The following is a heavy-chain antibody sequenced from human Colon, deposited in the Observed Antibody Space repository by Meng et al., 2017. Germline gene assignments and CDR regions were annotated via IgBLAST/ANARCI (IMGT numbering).Heavy chain of an antibody. J-gene: IGHJ6*02. D-gene: IGHD2/OR15-2a*01. V-gene: IGHV3-49*04. CDR2: IRRKAHGGTT. CDR1: GFTFGDYE. Sequence: GESLKISCTGSGFTFGDYEMSWVRQAPGKGLEWVGCIRRKAHGGTTEYAASVKGRFTISRDDSTSIGYLHMNSLKTEDTALYYCARSLSYYGMDVWGQGTTVTVSS. CDR3: ARSLSYYGMDV.